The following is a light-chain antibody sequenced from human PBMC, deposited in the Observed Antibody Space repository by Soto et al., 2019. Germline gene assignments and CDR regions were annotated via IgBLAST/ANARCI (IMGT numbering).Light chain of an antibody. J-gene: IGKJ1*01. Sequence: EIVMTQSPATLSVSPGERATLSCRASQSVSSNLAWYQQKPGQAPRLLIYGASTRATGIPVRFSGSGSGTEFTLTISSLQSEDFVVYYCQQYDNWPRTFGQGTKVEI. V-gene: IGKV3-15*01. CDR2: GAS. CDR3: QQYDNWPRT. CDR1: QSVSSN.